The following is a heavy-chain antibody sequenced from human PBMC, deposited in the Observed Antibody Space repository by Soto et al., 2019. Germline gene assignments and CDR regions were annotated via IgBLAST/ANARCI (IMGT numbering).Heavy chain of an antibody. J-gene: IGHJ5*02. D-gene: IGHD6-13*01. CDR2: IYHSGST. V-gene: IGHV4-4*02. Sequence: QVQLQESGPGLVKPSGTLSLTCAVSSGSLSSSNWWSWLRQPPGKGLEWIGEIYHSGSTNYNPALKSRVTISVDKSNNQFSTKLSSVTAADTAVYYCARARVSPNWFDPWGQGTLVTVSS. CDR3: ARARVSPNWFDP. CDR1: SGSLSSSNW.